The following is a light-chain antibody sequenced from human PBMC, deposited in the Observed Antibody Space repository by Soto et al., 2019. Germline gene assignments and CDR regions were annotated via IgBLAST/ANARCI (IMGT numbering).Light chain of an antibody. CDR3: SSYTTSSTLLYV. Sequence: QSVLTQPASVSGSPGQSITISCTGTSSDVGGYNYVSWYQQHPGKAPKLMIYAVSNRPSGVSTRFSGSKSGNTASLTISWLQAEDEADYHCSSYTTSSTLLYVFGTGTKLTVL. CDR2: AVS. J-gene: IGLJ1*01. CDR1: SSDVGGYNY. V-gene: IGLV2-14*01.